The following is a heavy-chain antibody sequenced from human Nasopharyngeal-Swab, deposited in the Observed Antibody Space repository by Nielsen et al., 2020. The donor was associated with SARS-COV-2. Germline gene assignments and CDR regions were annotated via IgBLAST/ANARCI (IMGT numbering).Heavy chain of an antibody. CDR1: GYTFTSYA. D-gene: IGHD2-15*01. Sequence: ASVKVSCKASGYTFTSYAMNWVRQAPGQGLEWMGRINTNTGNPTYAQGFTGRFVFSLDTSVSTAYLQISSLKAEDTAVYYCARERRLGYCSGGSCYYAWFDPWGQGTLVTVSS. CDR3: ARERRLGYCSGGSCYYAWFDP. V-gene: IGHV7-4-1*02. CDR2: INTNTGNP. J-gene: IGHJ5*02.